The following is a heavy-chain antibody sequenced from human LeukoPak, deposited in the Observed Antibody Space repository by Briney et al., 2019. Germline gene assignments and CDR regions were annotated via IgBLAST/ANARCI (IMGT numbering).Heavy chain of an antibody. CDR2: ISSSTRTI. Sequence: GGSLRLSCAASGFTFSSYRMNWVRQAPGKGLEWVSYISSSTRTIYYADSVKGRFTISRDNPKNSLYLQMNSLRAEDSAVYYCARVASYAFDIWGQGTMVTVSS. CDR3: ARVASYAFDI. J-gene: IGHJ3*02. D-gene: IGHD6-6*01. CDR1: GFTFSSYR. V-gene: IGHV3-48*04.